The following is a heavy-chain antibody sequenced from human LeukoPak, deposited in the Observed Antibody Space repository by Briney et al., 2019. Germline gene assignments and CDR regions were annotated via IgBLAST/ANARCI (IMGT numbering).Heavy chain of an antibody. D-gene: IGHD4-17*01. J-gene: IGHJ2*01. CDR2: ISGSGGST. V-gene: IGHV3-23*01. Sequence: GGSLRLSCAASGFTFSSYAMSWVRQAPGKGLEWVSAISGSGGSTYYADSVKGRFTISRDNSKNTLYLQMNSLRAEDTAVYYCARVDGDSEFYYWYFDLWGRGTLVTVSS. CDR3: ARVDGDSEFYYWYFDL. CDR1: GFTFSSYA.